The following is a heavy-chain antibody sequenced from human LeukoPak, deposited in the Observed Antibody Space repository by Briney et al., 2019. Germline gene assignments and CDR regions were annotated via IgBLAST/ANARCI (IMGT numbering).Heavy chain of an antibody. V-gene: IGHV4-59*04. D-gene: IGHD1-26*01. CDR1: GGSISRDF. Sequence: SETLSLTCTVSGGSISRDFWSWIRQPPGKGLEWIGTIFHSGNTYYNPSLKSRVTISVDTSKNQFSLKLSSVTAADTAVYYCATGWILGATLTYWGQGTLVTVSS. J-gene: IGHJ4*02. CDR2: IFHSGNT. CDR3: ATGWILGATLTY.